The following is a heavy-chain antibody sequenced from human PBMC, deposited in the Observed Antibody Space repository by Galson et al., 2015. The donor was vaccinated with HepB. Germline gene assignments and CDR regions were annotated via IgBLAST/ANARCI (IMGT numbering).Heavy chain of an antibody. Sequence: SPRLSCAASGFTFSSYWMHWVRQAPGKGLVWVSRINSDGSSTSYADSVKGRFTISRDNAKNTLYLQMNSLRAEDTAVYYCARGTPEYSSGWEGLRYWGQGTLVTVSS. CDR3: ARGTPEYSSGWEGLRY. J-gene: IGHJ4*02. V-gene: IGHV3-74*01. CDR1: GFTFSSYW. D-gene: IGHD6-19*01. CDR2: INSDGSST.